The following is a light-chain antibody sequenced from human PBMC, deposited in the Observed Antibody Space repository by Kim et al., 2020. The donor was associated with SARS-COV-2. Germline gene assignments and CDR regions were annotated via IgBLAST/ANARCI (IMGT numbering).Light chain of an antibody. CDR2: DAA. V-gene: IGKV1-5*01. J-gene: IGKJ2*03. CDR3: QHLGS. Sequence: PYTVSASVGDRITITCRASQTIYSWLAWYQQKPGKAPKLLISDAANLESGVPSSFSGSGSGTEFTLTISSLQPDDFATYFCQHLGSFGQGTKLEI. CDR1: QTIYSW.